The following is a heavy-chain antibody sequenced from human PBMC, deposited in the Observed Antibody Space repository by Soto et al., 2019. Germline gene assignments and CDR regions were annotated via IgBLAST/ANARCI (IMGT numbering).Heavy chain of an antibody. J-gene: IGHJ4*02. Sequence: GGSLRLSCAASGFTFSNYGMHWVCQAPGKGLDWVAVISYDGSIEYYSESVKGRFTMSRDNSENTVYLQMNSLRTEDTAVYFCGRDWVWFGAHPIDNWGQGTLVTVSS. CDR1: GFTFSNYG. CDR3: GRDWVWFGAHPIDN. CDR2: ISYDGSIE. D-gene: IGHD3-10*01. V-gene: IGHV3-30*03.